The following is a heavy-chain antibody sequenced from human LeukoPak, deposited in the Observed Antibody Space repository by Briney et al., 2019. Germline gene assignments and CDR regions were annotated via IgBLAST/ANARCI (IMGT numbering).Heavy chain of an antibody. CDR2: IWYDGSNK. CDR3: ARGKPITMPWGTGFDY. D-gene: IGHD3-10*01. V-gene: IGHV3-33*01. J-gene: IGHJ4*02. CDR1: GFTFSSYG. Sequence: TGGSLRLSRAASGFTFSSYGMHWVRQAPGKGLEWVAVIWYDGSNKYYADSVKGRFTISRDNSKNTLYLQMNSLRAEDTAVYYCARGKPITMPWGTGFDYWGQGTLVTVSS.